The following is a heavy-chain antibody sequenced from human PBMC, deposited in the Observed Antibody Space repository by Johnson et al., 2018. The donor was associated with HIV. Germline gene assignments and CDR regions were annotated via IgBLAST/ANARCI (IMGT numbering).Heavy chain of an antibody. D-gene: IGHD3-22*01. CDR1: GFSFDDYG. V-gene: IGHV3-20*04. Sequence: VQLVESGGGVVRPGGSLRLSCAASGFSFDDYGMSWVRQVPGKGLEWVSGINWNGGRQTYVDSVKGRFTISRDNAKKSLYMEMNNLRAEDTALYYCARQHYYDSSGQGGGLDIWGQGTMVTVSS. CDR2: INWNGGRQ. J-gene: IGHJ3*02. CDR3: ARQHYYDSSGQGGGLDI.